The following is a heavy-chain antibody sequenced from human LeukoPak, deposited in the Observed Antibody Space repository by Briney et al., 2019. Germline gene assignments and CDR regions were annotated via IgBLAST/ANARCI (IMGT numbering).Heavy chain of an antibody. D-gene: IGHD6-19*01. CDR3: ARELAVAGKGGYDY. V-gene: IGHV4-34*01. CDR1: GGSFSGYY. CDR2: INHSGST. J-gene: IGHJ4*02. Sequence: SETLSLTCAVYGGSFSGYYWSWIRQPPGKGLEWIGEINHSGSTSYNPSLKSRITISVDSSKNQFSLKLNSVTAADTAVYYCARELAVAGKGGYDYWGQGTLVTVSS.